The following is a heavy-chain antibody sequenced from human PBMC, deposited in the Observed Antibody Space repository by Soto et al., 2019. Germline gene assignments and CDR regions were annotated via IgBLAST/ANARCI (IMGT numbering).Heavy chain of an antibody. J-gene: IGHJ6*02. D-gene: IGHD1-26*01. V-gene: IGHV2-5*02. CDR2: IYWDDDK. CDR3: AHWDTNRGLDV. Sequence: QITLRESGPTLVKPTQTLTLTCTVSGFSLSTSGMGVGWTRQPPGKALECLAIIYWDDDKAYIPSLKNRLIVTQDTSKNQVVLRMTNMDPVDSGTYYCAHWDTNRGLDVWGPGTTVAVSS. CDR1: GFSLSTSGMG.